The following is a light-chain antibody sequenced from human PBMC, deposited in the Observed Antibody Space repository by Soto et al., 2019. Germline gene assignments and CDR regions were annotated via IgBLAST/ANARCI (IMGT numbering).Light chain of an antibody. Sequence: DIQMTQSPSILSASVGDRVTITCRASHSIRSWLALYHQKPGKAPKLLIYKASSLESGVPSRFSGSGSETEFTLTISSLQPDDFATYYCQQYNSYSPTFGQGTKVDI. J-gene: IGKJ1*01. CDR2: KAS. CDR1: HSIRSW. V-gene: IGKV1-5*03. CDR3: QQYNSYSPT.